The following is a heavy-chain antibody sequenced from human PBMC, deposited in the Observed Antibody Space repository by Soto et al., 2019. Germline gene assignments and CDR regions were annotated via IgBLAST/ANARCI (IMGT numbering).Heavy chain of an antibody. CDR1: GFTFRTYS. CDR3: ARFVSATAINDH. J-gene: IGHJ4*02. D-gene: IGHD2-21*02. CDR2: ISSSSSYI. Sequence: EVQLVESGGGLVKPGESLRLSCAASGFTFRTYSMNWVRQAPGKGLEWVSLISSSSSYIYYADPLKGRFTISRDNAKNSLYLEMNNLRAEDTAVYYCARFVSATAINDHWGQGTLVTVSS. V-gene: IGHV3-21*01.